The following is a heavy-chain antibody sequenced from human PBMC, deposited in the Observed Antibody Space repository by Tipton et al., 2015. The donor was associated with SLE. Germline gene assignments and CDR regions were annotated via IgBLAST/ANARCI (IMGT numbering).Heavy chain of an antibody. CDR1: GGSFSGYY. D-gene: IGHD5-12*01. V-gene: IGHV4-34*01. CDR2: INHSGST. CDR3: ARRCPGGYYFDY. Sequence: LRLSCAVYGGSFSGYYWSWIRQPPGKGLEWIGEINHSGSTNYNPSLKSRVTISVDTSKNQFSLKLSSVTAADTAVYYCARRCPGGYYFDYWGQGTLVTVSS. J-gene: IGHJ4*02.